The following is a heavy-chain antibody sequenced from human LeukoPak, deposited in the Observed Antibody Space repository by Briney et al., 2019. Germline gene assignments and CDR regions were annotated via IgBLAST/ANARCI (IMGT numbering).Heavy chain of an antibody. Sequence: GGSLRLSCAASGFTFSSDRMKWVRQARGKGLEWVSSISSSSSYIYYADSVKGRFTIPRDNAKNSLYLQMNSLRAEDTAVYYCASPFGPSRSGSYPDYWGQGTLVTVSS. CDR3: ASPFGPSRSGSYPDY. J-gene: IGHJ4*02. CDR1: GFTFSSDR. D-gene: IGHD3-10*01. CDR2: ISSSSSYI. V-gene: IGHV3-21*01.